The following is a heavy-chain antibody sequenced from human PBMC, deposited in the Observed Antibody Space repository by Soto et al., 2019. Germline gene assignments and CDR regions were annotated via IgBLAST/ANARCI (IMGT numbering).Heavy chain of an antibody. Sequence: QLQLQESGPGLVKPSETLSLTCTVFGGSISSGSYYWGWIRQPPGKGLEWIGSIYYSGSTYYNPPLKSRVPISVDTSKNQFSLKLSSVTAADTGVYYCARVTRDKSSWYGRWFDPWGQGTLVTVSS. D-gene: IGHD6-13*01. J-gene: IGHJ5*02. CDR1: GGSISSGSYY. CDR2: IYYSGST. CDR3: ARVTRDKSSWYGRWFDP. V-gene: IGHV4-39*01.